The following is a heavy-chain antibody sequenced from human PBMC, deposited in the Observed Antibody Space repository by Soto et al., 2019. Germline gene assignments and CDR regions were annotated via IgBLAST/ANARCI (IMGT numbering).Heavy chain of an antibody. CDR1: CWSFRVYY. CDR2: INHIGST. D-gene: IGHD6-13*01. V-gene: IGHV4-34*01. Sequence: TLXLTRPVDCWSFRVYYKNWIRQPPGKEVEWIGEINHIGSTNYNPSLKSRVTISVDPSKNQFSLKLSSVTAADTDVYYCARVTAAAGTKANVGDWGQGTRVTV. CDR3: ARVTAAAGTKANVGD. J-gene: IGHJ4*02.